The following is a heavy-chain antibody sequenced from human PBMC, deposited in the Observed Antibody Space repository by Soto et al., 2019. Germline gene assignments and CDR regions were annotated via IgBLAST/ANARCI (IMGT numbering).Heavy chain of an antibody. CDR3: AGTRDGYNYESHYYFDS. J-gene: IGHJ4*02. Sequence: QVQLVQSGAEVKKPGASVKVSCKASGYTFTSYGISWVRQAPGQGLEWMGWISAYNGNTNYAQKLQGRVTMTTDTSTSTAYMELRSLRSDDTAVYYCAGTRDGYNYESHYYFDSWGQGTLVTVSS. CDR1: GYTFTSYG. D-gene: IGHD5-12*01. CDR2: ISAYNGNT. V-gene: IGHV1-18*04.